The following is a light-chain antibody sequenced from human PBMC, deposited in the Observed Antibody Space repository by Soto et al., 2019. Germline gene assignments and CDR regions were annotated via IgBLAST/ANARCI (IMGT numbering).Light chain of an antibody. V-gene: IGLV2-8*01. J-gene: IGLJ3*02. CDR2: EVT. Sequence: QSALTQPPSASGSPGQSVTISCTGTSSDVGGYNYVSWYQHHPGKAPKLMIYEVTKRPSGVPDRFSGSKSGNTASLTVSGLQDEDEADDYCSSYAGGKHLVFGGGTKLTVL. CDR3: SSYAGGKHLV. CDR1: SSDVGGYNY.